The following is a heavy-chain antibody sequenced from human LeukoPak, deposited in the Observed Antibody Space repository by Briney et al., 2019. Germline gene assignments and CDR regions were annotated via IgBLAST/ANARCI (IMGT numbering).Heavy chain of an antibody. V-gene: IGHV4-59*01. CDR2: IYYTGGT. CDR1: GVSMSPYY. CDR3: ARYGSGIFDY. J-gene: IGHJ4*02. Sequence: SETLSLTCTVSGVSMSPYYWSWIRRPPGKGLEWIGNIYYTGGTNYNPSLKSQVTLSVDTSNNQFSLNLNSVTDADTAAYYCARYGSGIFDYWGPGTQVTVSS. D-gene: IGHD3-10*01.